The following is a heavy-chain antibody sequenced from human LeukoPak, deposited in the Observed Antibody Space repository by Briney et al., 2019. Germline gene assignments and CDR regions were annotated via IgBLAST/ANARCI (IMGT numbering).Heavy chain of an antibody. J-gene: IGHJ4*02. D-gene: IGHD6-19*01. CDR3: ARDFGIAVAGPGY. V-gene: IGHV1-8*01. CDR1: GYTFTSYD. Sequence: ASVKVSCKASGYTFTSYDINWVRQAPGQGLEWMGWMNPNSGNTGYAQKFQGRVTMTTDTSTSTAYMELRSLRSDDTAVYYCARDFGIAVAGPGYWGQGTLVTVSS. CDR2: MNPNSGNT.